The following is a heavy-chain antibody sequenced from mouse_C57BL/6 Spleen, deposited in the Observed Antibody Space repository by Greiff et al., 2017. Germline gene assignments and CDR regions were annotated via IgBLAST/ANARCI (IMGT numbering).Heavy chain of an antibody. CDR2: ISYDGSN. J-gene: IGHJ4*01. Sequence: VQLKQSGPGLVKPSQSLSLTCSVTGYSITSGYYWNWIRQFPGNKLEWMGYISYDGSNNYNPSLKNRISITRDTSKNQFFLKLNSVTTEDTATYYCARKVYDGYYVGVDYWGQGTSVTVSS. CDR1: GYSITSGYY. D-gene: IGHD2-3*01. CDR3: ARKVYDGYYVGVDY. V-gene: IGHV3-6*01.